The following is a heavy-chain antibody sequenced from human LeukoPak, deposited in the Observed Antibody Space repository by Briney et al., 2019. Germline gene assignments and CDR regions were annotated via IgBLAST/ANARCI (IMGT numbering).Heavy chain of an antibody. CDR1: GFPFSDYY. CDR2: ISSSGDYI. V-gene: IGHV3-21*01. J-gene: IGHJ2*01. Sequence: PVGSLRLSCAASGFPFSDYYMNWVRQAPGKGLEWVSSISSSGDYIYSADSVKGRFTISRDNAKNSLYLQMTNLSAEDTAVYFCVRDLVRGVHPVFYFDLWGRGTLVTVSS. CDR3: VRDLVRGVHPVFYFDL. D-gene: IGHD3-10*01.